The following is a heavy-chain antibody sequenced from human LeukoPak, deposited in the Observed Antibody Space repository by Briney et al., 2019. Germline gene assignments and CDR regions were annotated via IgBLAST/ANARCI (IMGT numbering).Heavy chain of an antibody. CDR2: ISAYNGNT. CDR3: ARDSKYYYGSGRSCAFDI. J-gene: IGHJ3*02. V-gene: IGHV1-18*01. CDR1: GYTFTSYG. Sequence: ASVKVSCKASGYTFTSYGIRWVRQAPGQGLEWMGWISAYNGNTNYAQKLQGRVTMTTDTSTSTAYMELRSLRSDDTAVYYCARDSKYYYGSGRSCAFDIWGQGTMVTVSS. D-gene: IGHD3-10*01.